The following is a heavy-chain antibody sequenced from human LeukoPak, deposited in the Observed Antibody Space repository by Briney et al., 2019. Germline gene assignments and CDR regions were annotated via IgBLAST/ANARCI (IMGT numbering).Heavy chain of an antibody. D-gene: IGHD3-10*01. V-gene: IGHV3-11*01. CDR3: AREGYYGSGSYSYTDY. CDR2: ISSSGSTI. J-gene: IGHJ4*02. CDR1: GFTFSDYY. Sequence: PGGSLRLSCAASGFTFSDYYMSWIRPAPGEGLGWGSYISSSGSTIYYADSVKGRFTISRDNAKNSLYLQMNSLRAEDTAVYYCAREGYYGSGSYSYTDYWGQGTLVTVSS.